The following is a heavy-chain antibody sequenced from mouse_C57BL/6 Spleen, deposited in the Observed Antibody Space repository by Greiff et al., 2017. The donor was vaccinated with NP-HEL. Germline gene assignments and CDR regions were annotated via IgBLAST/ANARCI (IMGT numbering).Heavy chain of an antibody. CDR1: GFTFSSYG. CDR3: ARTYVYDPSWFAY. J-gene: IGHJ3*01. Sequence: EVQRVESGGDLVKPGGSLKLSCAASGFTFSSYGMSWVRQTPDKRLEWVATISSGGSYTYYPDSVKGRFTIARDNANNTLYLQLSSLKSEDTAMYYCARTYVYDPSWFAYWGQGTLVTVSA. CDR2: ISSGGSYT. V-gene: IGHV5-6*01. D-gene: IGHD2-2*01.